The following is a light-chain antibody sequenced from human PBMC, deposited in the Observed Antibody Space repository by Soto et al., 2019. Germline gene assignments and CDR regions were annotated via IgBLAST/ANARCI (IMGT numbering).Light chain of an antibody. CDR1: SNDIGAYNF. V-gene: IGLV2-14*03. Sequence: QSVLTQPASVSGSPGPSITLSCTGTSNDIGAYNFVSWYQQHPGKAPKLMIYDVSNRPSGLSNRFSGSKSGSTASLTISGLQAEDEADYYRSSYTTTSLYVFGTGPKVTVL. CDR3: SSYTTTSLYV. J-gene: IGLJ1*01. CDR2: DVS.